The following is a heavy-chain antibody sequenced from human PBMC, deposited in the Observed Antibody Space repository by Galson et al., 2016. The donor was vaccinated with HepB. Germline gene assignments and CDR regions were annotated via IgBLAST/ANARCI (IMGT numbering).Heavy chain of an antibody. CDR2: IWYDGNNK. D-gene: IGHD5-24*01. CDR1: GFTFGDYA. V-gene: IGHV3-30*18. Sequence: SLRLSCAASGFTFGDYAMHWVRQAPGKGLEWVAVIWYDGNNKYYADSVKGRFTISRDNSKNMFYLQMNSLRPEDTAVYYCAKGGLEMAWDWGQGTLVTVSS. J-gene: IGHJ4*02. CDR3: AKGGLEMAWD.